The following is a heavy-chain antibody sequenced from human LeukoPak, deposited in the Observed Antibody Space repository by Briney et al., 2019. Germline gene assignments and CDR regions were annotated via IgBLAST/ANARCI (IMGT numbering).Heavy chain of an antibody. J-gene: IGHJ5*02. Sequence: SETLSLTCTVSGGSISSYYWSWIRQPPGKGLEWIGYIYYSGSTNYNPSLKSRVTISVVTSKNQFSLKLSSVTAADTAVYYCARDALYDFWSGIMGNWFDPWGQGTLVTVSS. CDR3: ARDALYDFWSGIMGNWFDP. CDR1: GGSISSYY. V-gene: IGHV4-59*01. CDR2: IYYSGST. D-gene: IGHD3-3*01.